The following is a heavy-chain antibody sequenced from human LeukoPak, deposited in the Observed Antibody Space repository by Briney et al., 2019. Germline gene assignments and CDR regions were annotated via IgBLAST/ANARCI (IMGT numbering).Heavy chain of an antibody. V-gene: IGHV1-46*01. Sequence: ASVKVSCKASGYTFPNYHIHWVRQAPGQGLEWMGIINPSGGSTSYAQKFQGRVTMTRDTSTSTVYMELSSLRSEDTAVYYCARARGHTMGWFDPWGQGTLVTVSS. D-gene: IGHD2-8*01. J-gene: IGHJ5*02. CDR1: GYTFPNYH. CDR3: ARARGHTMGWFDP. CDR2: INPSGGST.